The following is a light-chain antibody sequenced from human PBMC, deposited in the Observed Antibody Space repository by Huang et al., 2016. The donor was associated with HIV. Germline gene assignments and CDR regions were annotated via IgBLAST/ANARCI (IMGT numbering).Light chain of an antibody. Sequence: VMMSQSPATLAASPGERVPLSCGASQSVNTNLAWYQQKPGQPPRLLIYAASTRATGVPARCAGSGSGTEFTLTIDSLQSDEFAVYYCQQYNKWPPEYTFGQGTRLEIK. V-gene: IGKV3-15*01. CDR1: QSVNTN. CDR3: QQYNKWPPEYT. J-gene: IGKJ2*01. CDR2: AAS.